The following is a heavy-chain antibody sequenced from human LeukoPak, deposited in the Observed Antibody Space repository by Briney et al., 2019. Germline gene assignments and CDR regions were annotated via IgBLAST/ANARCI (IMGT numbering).Heavy chain of an antibody. D-gene: IGHD3-3*01. CDR3: ARELDRSGYILAY. CDR2: LYSGGST. V-gene: IGHV3-53*01. J-gene: IGHJ4*02. Sequence: AGGSLRLSCAASGFTVSDKYMSWVRQAPGKGLEWVSVLYSGGSTYYADSVKGRFTISRDNSKNTLYLQMDSLRAEDTAMYYCARELDRSGYILAYWGQGTLVTVSS. CDR1: GFTVSDKY.